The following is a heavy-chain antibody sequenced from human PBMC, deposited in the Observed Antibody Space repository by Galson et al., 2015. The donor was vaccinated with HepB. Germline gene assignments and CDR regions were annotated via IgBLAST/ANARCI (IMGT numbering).Heavy chain of an antibody. V-gene: IGHV4-34*01. CDR2: INHSGST. Sequence: ETLSLTCAVYGGSFSGYYWSWIRQPPGKGLEWIGEINHSGSTNYNPSLKSRVTISVDTSKNQFSLKLSSVTAADTAVYYCARGRGCSSTSCYTGRWFDPWGQGTLVTVSS. D-gene: IGHD2-2*02. J-gene: IGHJ5*02. CDR1: GGSFSGYY. CDR3: ARGRGCSSTSCYTGRWFDP.